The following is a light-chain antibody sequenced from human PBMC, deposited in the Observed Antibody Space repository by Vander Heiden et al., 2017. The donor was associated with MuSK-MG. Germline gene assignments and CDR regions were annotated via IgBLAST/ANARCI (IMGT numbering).Light chain of an antibody. CDR3: QQSARTPL. J-gene: IGKJ3*01. CDR2: TAS. Sequence: DIQMTQSPSSLSASVGDRVTITCRASQSISRYLNWYQQKPGKAPKLLIYTASSLQSGVPSRFSGSGSGTDFTLTISSLQPEDFATYYCQQSARTPLFGPGTKVDLK. CDR1: QSISRY. V-gene: IGKV1-39*01.